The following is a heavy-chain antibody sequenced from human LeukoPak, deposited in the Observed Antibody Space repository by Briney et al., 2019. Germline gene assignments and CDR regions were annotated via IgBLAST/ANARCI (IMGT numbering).Heavy chain of an antibody. CDR2: IIPILGIA. CDR3: ARVLTTVTPDAFDT. V-gene: IGHV1-69*04. J-gene: IGHJ3*02. CDR1: GGTFCSYA. D-gene: IGHD4-17*01. Sequence: SVNVSCKASGGTFCSYAISWVRQAPGQGVEWMGRIIPILGIANYAQKFQGRVTITADKSTSTAYMELSSLRSEDTAVYYCARVLTTVTPDAFDTWGQGTMVTVSS.